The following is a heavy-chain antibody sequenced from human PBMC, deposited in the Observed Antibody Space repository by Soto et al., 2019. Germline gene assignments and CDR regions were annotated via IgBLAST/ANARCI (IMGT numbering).Heavy chain of an antibody. Sequence: GASVKVSCKASGFTFINYGVSWGRHAPGQGLDWLGWISTYNGNTRYAERLQGRVTMTTDTTTNTAYMELRNLRSDDTAVYYCARGPTDYYDNSANYFLDYWGQGTLVTVSS. CDR2: ISTYNGNT. CDR1: GFTFINYG. D-gene: IGHD3-22*01. V-gene: IGHV1-18*01. CDR3: ARGPTDYYDNSANYFLDY. J-gene: IGHJ4*02.